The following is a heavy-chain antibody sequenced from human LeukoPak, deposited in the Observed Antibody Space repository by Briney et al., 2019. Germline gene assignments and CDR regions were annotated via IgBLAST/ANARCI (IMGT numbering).Heavy chain of an antibody. CDR2: IYGSGRI. Sequence: PSEPQSLLCTVSGVSLNSHYLHWIRHPPGKALEGIGYIYGSGRINYNRAIKSRVTMSVDTSKSQFSLGPSSVTAADTAVYYCVVSPNQDFFDYWGQGPLVTVSS. J-gene: IGHJ4*02. CDR3: VVSPNQDFFDY. CDR1: GVSLNSHY. V-gene: IGHV4-4*09.